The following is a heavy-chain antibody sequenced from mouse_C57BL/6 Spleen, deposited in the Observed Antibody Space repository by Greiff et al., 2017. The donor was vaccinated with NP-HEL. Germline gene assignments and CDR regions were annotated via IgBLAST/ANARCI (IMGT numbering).Heavy chain of an antibody. Sequence: EVQLQQSGPELVKPGASVKIPCKASGYTFTDYNMDWVKQSHGKSLEWIGDINPNNGGTIYNQKFKGKATLTVDKSSSTAYMELRSLTSEDTAVYYCARGDYYGSSPFFDYWGQGTTLTVSS. J-gene: IGHJ2*01. CDR3: ARGDYYGSSPFFDY. CDR2: INPNNGGT. V-gene: IGHV1-18*01. CDR1: GYTFTDYN. D-gene: IGHD1-1*01.